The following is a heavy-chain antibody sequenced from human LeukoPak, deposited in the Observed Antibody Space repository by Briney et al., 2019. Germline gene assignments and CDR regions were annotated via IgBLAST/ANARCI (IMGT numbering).Heavy chain of an antibody. V-gene: IGHV4-39*07. CDR2: IYYSGST. J-gene: IGHJ6*03. Sequence: SETLSLTCTVSGGSISSSSYYWGWVRQPPGKGLEWIGSIYYSGSTYYNPSLKSRVTISVDTSKNQFSLKLSSVTAADTAVYYCARDLQDYYMDVWGKGTTVTVSS. CDR1: GGSISSSSYY. CDR3: ARDLQDYYMDV.